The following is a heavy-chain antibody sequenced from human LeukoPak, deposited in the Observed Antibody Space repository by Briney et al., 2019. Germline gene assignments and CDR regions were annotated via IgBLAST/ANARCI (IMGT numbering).Heavy chain of an antibody. V-gene: IGHV4-30-2*01. CDR3: ARGPAYYDILTGYYRPGYYGMDV. J-gene: IGHJ6*02. CDR2: IYHSGST. D-gene: IGHD3-9*01. CDR1: GGSISSGGYS. Sequence: PSETLSLTCAVSGGSISSGGYSWSWIRQPPGKGLEWIGYIYHSGSTYYNPSLKSRVTISVDRSKNQFSLKLSSVTAADTAVYYCARGPAYYDILTGYYRPGYYGMDVWGQGTTVTVS.